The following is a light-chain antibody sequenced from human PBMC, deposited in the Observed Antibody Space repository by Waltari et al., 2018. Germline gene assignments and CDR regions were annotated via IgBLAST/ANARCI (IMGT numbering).Light chain of an antibody. CDR2: WAS. CDR3: QQYYSTPWT. Sequence: DIVMTQSPDSLAVSLGERATINCKSSQSVLYSSNNTNYLAWYQQKPGQPPKLLIYWASTRDSGVPDRFSGSGSGTDFTLTISSLQAEDVAVYYCQQYYSTPWTFGQGTKVEIK. J-gene: IGKJ1*01. V-gene: IGKV4-1*01. CDR1: QSVLYSSNNTNY.